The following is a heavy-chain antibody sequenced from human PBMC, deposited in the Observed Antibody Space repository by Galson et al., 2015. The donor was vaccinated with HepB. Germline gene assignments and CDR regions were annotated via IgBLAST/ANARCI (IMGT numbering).Heavy chain of an antibody. CDR1: GFTFSSYG. CDR3: AKVYEAYCRGDCYSYFDS. Sequence: SLRLSCAASGFTFSSYGVSWVRQAPGRGLEWVSGISDSGGRTYYAQSVKGRFTISRDNSKSTLYLQMNSLRVEDTAVYYCAKVYEAYCRGDCYSYFDSWGQGTLVTVSS. D-gene: IGHD2-21*02. J-gene: IGHJ4*02. V-gene: IGHV3-23*01. CDR2: ISDSGGRT.